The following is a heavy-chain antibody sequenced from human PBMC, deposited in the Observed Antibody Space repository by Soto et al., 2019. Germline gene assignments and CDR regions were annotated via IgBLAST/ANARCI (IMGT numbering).Heavy chain of an antibody. CDR3: AVGGGTGYYYYYGMDV. CDR2: IDPSDSYT. Sequence: GESLKISCKGSGYSFTSYWISWVRQMPGKGLEWMGRIDPSDSYTNYSPSFQGHVTISADKPISTAYLQWSSLKASDTAMYYCAVGGGTGYYYYYGMDVWGQGTTVTVSS. J-gene: IGHJ6*02. D-gene: IGHD2-15*01. V-gene: IGHV5-10-1*01. CDR1: GYSFTSYW.